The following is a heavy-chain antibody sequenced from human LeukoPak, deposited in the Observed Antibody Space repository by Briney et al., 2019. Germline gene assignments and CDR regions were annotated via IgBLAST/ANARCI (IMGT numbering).Heavy chain of an antibody. CDR2: IYYSGST. CDR1: GDSISTYY. Sequence: SETLSLTCTVSGDSISTYYWSWIRQPPGKGLEWIGYIYYSGSTNYNPSLKSRVTISVDTSKNQFSLKLSSVTAADTAVYYCARGTLVGAIYNWFDPWGQGTLVTVSS. J-gene: IGHJ5*02. D-gene: IGHD1-26*01. CDR3: ARGTLVGAIYNWFDP. V-gene: IGHV4-59*01.